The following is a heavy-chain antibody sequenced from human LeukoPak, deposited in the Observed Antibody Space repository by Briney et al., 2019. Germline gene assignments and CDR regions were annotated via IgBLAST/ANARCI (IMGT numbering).Heavy chain of an antibody. Sequence: PSETLSLTCTVSGYSISSGYYWGWIRQPPGKGLEWIGSIYHSGSTYYNPSLKSRVTISVDTSKNQFSLKLSSVTAADTAVYYCARDKGYDSSGYYPPFFWGQGTLVTISS. V-gene: IGHV4-38-2*02. CDR2: IYHSGST. D-gene: IGHD3-22*01. J-gene: IGHJ4*02. CDR3: ARDKGYDSSGYYPPFF. CDR1: GYSISSGYY.